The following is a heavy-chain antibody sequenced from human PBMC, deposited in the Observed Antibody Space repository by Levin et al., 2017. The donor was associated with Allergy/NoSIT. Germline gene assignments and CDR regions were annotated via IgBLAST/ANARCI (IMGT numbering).Heavy chain of an antibody. Sequence: SQTLSLTCTVSGASTSSYYWTWIRQPPGKGLEWIGFMYHSGTTKYNPSLKSRVTILVDTSKNQFSLKLSSLTAADTAVYYCARHAVVGSQSHFDSWGQGTLVTVSS. CDR1: GASTSSYY. CDR3: ARHAVVGSQSHFDS. J-gene: IGHJ4*02. V-gene: IGHV4-59*08. D-gene: IGHD6-19*01. CDR2: MYHSGTT.